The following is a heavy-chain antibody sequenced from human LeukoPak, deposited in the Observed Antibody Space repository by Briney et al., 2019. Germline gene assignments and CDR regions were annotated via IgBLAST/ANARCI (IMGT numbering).Heavy chain of an antibody. V-gene: IGHV4-59*01. D-gene: IGHD7-27*01. J-gene: IGHJ4*02. CDR2: ISYTGST. CDR3: ARVGNGRSVDQ. CDR1: GGSISSAY. Sequence: SETLSLTCTVSGGSISSAYWSWIRQPPGKGLEWIVYISYTGSTNYNPSLKSRVTISLDTSKKQFSLKVGSVTAADTAVYYCARVGNGRSVDQWGQGTLVTVSS.